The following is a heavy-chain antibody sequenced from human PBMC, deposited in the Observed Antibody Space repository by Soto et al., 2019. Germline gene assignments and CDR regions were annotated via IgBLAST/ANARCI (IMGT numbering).Heavy chain of an antibody. D-gene: IGHD3-10*01. V-gene: IGHV3-23*01. CDR1: GFTFSSYA. J-gene: IGHJ6*02. CDR2: VSAGGDMT. CDR3: ARGDRGGSGSPASYYYSGLDV. Sequence: DVKLLESGGHLVQPGGSLRLSCAASGFTFSSYAMSWVRQAPGKGLEWVSSVSAGGDMTYYSDSVKGRFTISRDNSNNALFLPMNSLRIEDTALYYCARGDRGGSGSPASYYYSGLDVGGQGATVTVS.